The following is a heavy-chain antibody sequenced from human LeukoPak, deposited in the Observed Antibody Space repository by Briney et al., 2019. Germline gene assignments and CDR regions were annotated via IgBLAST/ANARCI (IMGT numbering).Heavy chain of an antibody. V-gene: IGHV4-39*01. CDR3: ARQGYDILTGYYYFDY. D-gene: IGHD3-9*01. J-gene: IGHJ4*02. CDR2: IYYSGST. CDR1: GGSISSSSYY. Sequence: SETLSLTCTVSGGSISSSSYYGGWIRQPPGKGLEWVGSIYYSGSTYYNPSLKSRVTISVDTSKNQFSLKLSSVTAADTAVYYCARQGYDILTGYYYFDYWGQGTLVTVSS.